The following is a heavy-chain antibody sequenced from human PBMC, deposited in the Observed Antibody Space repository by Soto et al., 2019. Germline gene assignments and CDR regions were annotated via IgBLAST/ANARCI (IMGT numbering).Heavy chain of an antibody. Sequence: QVQLVQSGAEVKKPGASVKVSCKASGYTFTSYDINWVRQATGQGLEWMGWMNPNSGNTGYAQKFQGRVTMTRNTSISTAYMELSSLRSEDTAVYYCATQGAYVWGTYYYGMDAWGQGTTVTVSS. V-gene: IGHV1-8*01. J-gene: IGHJ6*02. CDR2: MNPNSGNT. CDR3: ATQGAYVWGTYYYGMDA. D-gene: IGHD3-16*01. CDR1: GYTFTSYD.